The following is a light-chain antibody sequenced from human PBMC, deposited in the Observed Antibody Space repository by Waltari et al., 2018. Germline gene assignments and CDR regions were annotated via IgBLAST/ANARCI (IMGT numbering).Light chain of an antibody. CDR2: LAS. V-gene: IGKV4-1*01. J-gene: IGKJ2*01. CDR3: QQYYGTPPYT. CDR1: QSVLYSSNNRNY. Sequence: DIVMTQSPDSLAVSLGERATINCKSSQSVLYSSNNRNYLAWYQQKPGQPPRLLIYLASTRESGVPDRFSGSGSGTEFTLTTSSLQAEDVAVYYCQQYYGTPPYTFGQGTKLEIK.